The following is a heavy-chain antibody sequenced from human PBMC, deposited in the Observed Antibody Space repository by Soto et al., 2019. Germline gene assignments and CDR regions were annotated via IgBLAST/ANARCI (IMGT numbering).Heavy chain of an antibody. CDR3: AKDTGRGGGSVFDY. CDR1: GLIFSNYA. CDR2: ISGSGADT. D-gene: IGHD2-15*01. J-gene: IGHJ4*02. Sequence: GSLRLSCAPSGLIFSNYAMSWVRQARGKGLEWVSAISGSGADTYYTESVKGRFTISRDNFKNTLYRQMNSLRAEDTAVYYCAKDTGRGGGSVFDYWGQGTLVTVSS. V-gene: IGHV3-23*01.